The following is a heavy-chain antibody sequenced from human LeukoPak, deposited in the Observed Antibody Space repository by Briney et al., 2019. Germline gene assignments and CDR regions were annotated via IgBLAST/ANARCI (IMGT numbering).Heavy chain of an antibody. CDR3: ARFERYNWFDP. D-gene: IGHD1-1*01. J-gene: IGHJ5*02. CDR2: IYHSGST. Sequence: AGGSLRLSCAASGFTFSSYGMHWVRQPPGKGLEWIGEIYHSGSTSYNPSLKSRVTISVDKSKNQFSLKLSSVTAADTAVYYCARFERYNWFDPWGQGTLVTVSS. CDR1: GFTFSSYG. V-gene: IGHV4-4*02.